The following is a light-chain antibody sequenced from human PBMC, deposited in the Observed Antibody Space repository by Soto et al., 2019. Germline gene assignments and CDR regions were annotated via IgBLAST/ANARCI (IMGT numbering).Light chain of an antibody. Sequence: EIVVTQSPGSLSLSPGERATLYCRASQSVSSTFFAWYQQRPGQAPRLLMYGASSRATGIPERFSGSGSGTDFTLTISRLEPEDFAVYYCQQFDSSVTFGQGTKVEIK. V-gene: IGKV3-20*01. J-gene: IGKJ1*01. CDR3: QQFDSSVT. CDR1: QSVSSTF. CDR2: GAS.